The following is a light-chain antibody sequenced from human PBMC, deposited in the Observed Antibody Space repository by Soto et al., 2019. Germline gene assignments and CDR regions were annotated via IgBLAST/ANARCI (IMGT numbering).Light chain of an antibody. CDR3: QQYYSSQWT. V-gene: IGKV4-1*01. CDR2: WAS. CDR1: QSVLFSSNNKNY. J-gene: IGKJ1*01. Sequence: DIVMTQSPDSLTVSLGERATINCKSSQSVLFSSNNKNYLAWFQQKPGRPPKLLISWASTRESGVPDRFSGSGSGTDFTLTISSLQAEDVGVYYCQQYYSSQWTFGQGTKVDIK.